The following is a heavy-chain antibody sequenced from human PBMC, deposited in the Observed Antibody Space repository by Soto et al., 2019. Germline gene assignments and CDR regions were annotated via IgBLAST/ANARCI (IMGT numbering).Heavy chain of an antibody. Sequence: QVQLVESGGGLVKPGGSLRLSCTASGFTFTDHYMTWNRQAPGKGLEWVSYINSSGSNIYYADYVRGRFTISRDNAKNPVYLQMSSLRAEDTPIYYCACEIREANWGQGTLVMVSS. CDR1: GFTFTDHY. D-gene: IGHD3-10*01. V-gene: IGHV3-11*01. CDR3: ACEIREAN. J-gene: IGHJ4*02. CDR2: INSSGSNI.